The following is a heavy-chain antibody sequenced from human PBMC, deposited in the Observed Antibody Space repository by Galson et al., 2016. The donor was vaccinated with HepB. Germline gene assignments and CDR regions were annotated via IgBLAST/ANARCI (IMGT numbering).Heavy chain of an antibody. J-gene: IGHJ4*02. CDR3: AREITGWPKDYFDS. CDR2: VYQNGNT. CDR1: GASISSTDW. V-gene: IGHV4-4*02. Sequence: ETLSLTCAVSGASISSTDWWSWVRQPPGKGLEWIGEVYQNGNTNYKPSLKSRVTISVDTSKNQFSLKLSSVTAADTAVYYCAREITGWPKDYFDSWGQGTLLTVSS. D-gene: IGHD1-20*01.